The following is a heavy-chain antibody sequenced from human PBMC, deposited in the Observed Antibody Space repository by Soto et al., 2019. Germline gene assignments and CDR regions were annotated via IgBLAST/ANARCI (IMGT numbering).Heavy chain of an antibody. V-gene: IGHV4-4*07. CDR2: IYSSGST. Sequence: YYLRWLGQPAGKGLEWIGRIYSSGSTKYNPSLQSRVTMSLDTSNNQFSLRLTSVTAADTAVYYCARGQRFSHGFDPSGQAPFVSV. CDR3: ARGQRFSHGFDP. CDR1: YY. D-gene: IGHD3-3*01. J-gene: IGHJ5*02.